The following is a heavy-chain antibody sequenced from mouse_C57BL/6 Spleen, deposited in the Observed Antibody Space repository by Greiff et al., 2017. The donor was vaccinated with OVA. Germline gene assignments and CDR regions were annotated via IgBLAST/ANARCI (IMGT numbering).Heavy chain of an antibody. CDR1: GFTFSSYG. J-gene: IGHJ3*01. CDR3: ARHGSSGYWFAY. D-gene: IGHD3-2*02. Sequence: EVQGVESGGDLVKPGGSLKLSCAASGFTFSSYGMSWVRQTPDKRLEWVATISSGGSYTYYPDSVKGRFTISRDNAKNTLYLQMSSLKSEDTAMYYCARHGSSGYWFAYWGQGTLVTVSA. V-gene: IGHV5-6*01. CDR2: ISSGGSYT.